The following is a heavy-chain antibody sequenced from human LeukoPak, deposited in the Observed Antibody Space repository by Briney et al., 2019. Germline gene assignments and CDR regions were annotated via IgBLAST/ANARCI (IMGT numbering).Heavy chain of an antibody. J-gene: IGHJ4*02. CDR3: ARDWGSRGSPGYFDY. CDR2: ISAYNGNI. D-gene: IGHD2-15*01. V-gene: IGHV1-18*01. CDR1: GYTFTSYG. Sequence: ASVTVSCKASGYTFTSYGLSWVRQAPGQGLEWMGWISAYNGNIKYAQKFQGRVTMTTDTSTSTAYMELRSLRSDDTAVYYCARDWGSRGSPGYFDYWGQGTLVTVSS.